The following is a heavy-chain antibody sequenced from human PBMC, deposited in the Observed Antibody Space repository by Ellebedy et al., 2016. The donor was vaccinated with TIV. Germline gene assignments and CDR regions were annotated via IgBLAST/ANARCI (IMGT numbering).Heavy chain of an antibody. CDR3: ARERAGYYMDV. V-gene: IGHV3-48*02. CDR2: ISSSGSTI. CDR1: EFIVSSYS. J-gene: IGHJ6*03. D-gene: IGHD6-19*01. Sequence: GESLKISXAGSEFIVSSYSMHWVRQAPGKGLEWVSYISSSGSTIYYADSVKGRFTISRDKAKDSLYLQMDSLRDEDRAVYYCARERAGYYMDVWGKGTTVTVSS.